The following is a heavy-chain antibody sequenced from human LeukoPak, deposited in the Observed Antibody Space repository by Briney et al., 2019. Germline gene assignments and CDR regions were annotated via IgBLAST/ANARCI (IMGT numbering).Heavy chain of an antibody. CDR3: ARSFRSGWRNWFDP. CDR1: GGSISSYY. D-gene: IGHD6-19*01. CDR2: IYTSGST. Sequence: SETLSLTCTVSGGSISSYYWSWIWQPAGKGLEWIGRIYTSGSTNYNPSLKSRVTMSVDTSKNQFSLKLSSVTAADTAVYYCARSFRSGWRNWFDPWGQGTLVTVSS. J-gene: IGHJ5*02. V-gene: IGHV4-4*07.